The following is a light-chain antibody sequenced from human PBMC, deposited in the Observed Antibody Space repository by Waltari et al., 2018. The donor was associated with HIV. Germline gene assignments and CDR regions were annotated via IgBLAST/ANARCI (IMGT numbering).Light chain of an antibody. J-gene: IGKJ2*01. CDR3: QQYYSYPQA. CDR2: SAS. V-gene: IGKV1-8*01. Sequence: IWMSQSQSLLTVTRGGRIIISCRASLEVGTYLAWYQHEPGTVPELLMYSASTLQSGLPSRFNGSGSWTDFTLTIHCLQSEGFATYYCQQYYSYPQAFGQGTKLEIK. CDR1: LEVGTY.